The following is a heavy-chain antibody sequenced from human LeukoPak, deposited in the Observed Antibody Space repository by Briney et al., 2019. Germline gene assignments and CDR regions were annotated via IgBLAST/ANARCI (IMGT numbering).Heavy chain of an antibody. Sequence: GGSLRLSCAASEFTFSSYSMNWVRQAPGKGLEWVSSISRSSSYIYYADSVKGRFTISRDNAKNSLYLQMNSLRAEDTAVYYCARDGRGASTQYNWFDPWGQGTLVTVSS. CDR2: ISRSSSYI. V-gene: IGHV3-21*01. D-gene: IGHD4-17*01. CDR1: EFTFSSYS. CDR3: ARDGRGASTQYNWFDP. J-gene: IGHJ5*02.